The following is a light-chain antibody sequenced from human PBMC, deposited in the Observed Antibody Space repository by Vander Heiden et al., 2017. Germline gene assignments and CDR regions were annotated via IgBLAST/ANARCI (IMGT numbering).Light chain of an antibody. V-gene: IGLV5-45*02. Sequence: QAVLPQPSSLSASPGASASLTCTFRSGVNVDTYRIYWYQQKPGSPPQYLLRYKSDSDKHQASGVPSRFSGSKDASANAGILLISGLQSEDEADYYCMIWHNNAWVFGGGTKLTVV. CDR2: YKSDSDK. CDR3: MIWHNNAWV. J-gene: IGLJ3*02. CDR1: SGVNVDTYR.